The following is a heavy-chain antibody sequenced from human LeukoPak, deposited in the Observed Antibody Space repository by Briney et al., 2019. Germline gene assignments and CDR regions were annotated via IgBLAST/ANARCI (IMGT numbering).Heavy chain of an antibody. CDR3: AKDRANSWYLGVFEY. Sequence: SGGSLRLSCVASGFTFTNYALSWVRQAPGKGLEWVSAMSGPDGSTFYADSVKGRFTISRDNSRNTLYLEMSSLRVEDTAVYYCAKDRANSWYLGVFEYWGQGTLVTVSS. CDR2: MSGPDGST. J-gene: IGHJ4*02. V-gene: IGHV3-23*01. CDR1: GFTFTNYA. D-gene: IGHD6-13*01.